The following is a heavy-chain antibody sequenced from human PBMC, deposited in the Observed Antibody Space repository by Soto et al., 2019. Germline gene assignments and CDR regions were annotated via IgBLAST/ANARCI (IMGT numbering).Heavy chain of an antibody. CDR2: ISSSSSTI. V-gene: IGHV3-48*01. D-gene: IGHD6-19*01. CDR1: GFTFSSYS. J-gene: IGHJ6*02. Sequence: GGSLRLSCAASGFTFSSYSVNWVRQAPGKGLEWVSYISSSSSTIYYADSVKGRFTISRDNAKNSLYLQMNSLRAEDTAVYYCARDRSSGWKLYGMDVWGQGTTVTVSS. CDR3: ARDRSSGWKLYGMDV.